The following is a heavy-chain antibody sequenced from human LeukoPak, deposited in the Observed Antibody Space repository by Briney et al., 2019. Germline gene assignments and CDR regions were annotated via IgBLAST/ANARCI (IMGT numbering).Heavy chain of an antibody. CDR3: ARGADSNNWYADRPFDL. D-gene: IGHD6-13*01. V-gene: IGHV3-48*04. CDR2: ISSNSYAT. Sequence: GGSLRLSCVASGFTFSSFSMNWVRQAPGKGLEWVSYISSNSYATFYADCVQGRFTISRDTAQNSLYLQMNSLRAEDTAVYYCARGADSNNWYADRPFDLWGQGTMVTVSS. CDR1: GFTFSSFS. J-gene: IGHJ3*01.